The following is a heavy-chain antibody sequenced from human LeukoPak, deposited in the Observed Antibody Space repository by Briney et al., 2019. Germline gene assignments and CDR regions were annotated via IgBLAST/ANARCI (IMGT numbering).Heavy chain of an antibody. V-gene: IGHV4-39*01. CDR3: ARLDTAMVYFDY. D-gene: IGHD5-18*01. CDR2: IYYSGST. J-gene: IGHJ4*02. Sequence: SETLSPTRTVSGGSISSSSYYWGWIRQPPGKGLEWIGSIYYSGSTYYNPSLKSRVTISVDTSKNQFSLKLSSVTAADTAVYYCARLDTAMVYFDYWGQGTLVTVSS. CDR1: GGSISSSSYY.